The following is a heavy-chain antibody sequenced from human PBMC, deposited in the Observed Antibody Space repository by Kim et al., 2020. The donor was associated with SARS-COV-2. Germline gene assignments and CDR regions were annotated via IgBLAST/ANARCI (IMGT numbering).Heavy chain of an antibody. CDR3: ARGRLYYYDSSGYRGNWFDP. Sequence: SETLSLTCAVYGGSFSGYYWSWIRQPPGKGLEWIGEINHSGSTNYNPSLKSRVTISVDTSKNQFSLKLSSVTAADTAVYYCARGRLYYYDSSGYRGNWFDPWGQGTLVTVSS. D-gene: IGHD3-22*01. J-gene: IGHJ5*02. V-gene: IGHV4-34*01. CDR1: GGSFSGYY. CDR2: INHSGST.